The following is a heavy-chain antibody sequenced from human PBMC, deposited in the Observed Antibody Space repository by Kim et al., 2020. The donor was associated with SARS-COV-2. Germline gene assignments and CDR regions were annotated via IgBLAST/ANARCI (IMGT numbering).Heavy chain of an antibody. CDR2: ISSSSTI. Sequence: GGSLRLSCAASGFTFSSYSMNWVRQAPGKGLEWVSSISSSSTIYYADSLKGRFTISRDNAKNSLYLQINSLRDEDTAVYYFAAQGGNWFDPWGQGTLVTV. D-gene: IGHD3-16*01. CDR1: GFTFSSYS. V-gene: IGHV3-48*02. CDR3: AAQGGNWFDP. J-gene: IGHJ5*02.